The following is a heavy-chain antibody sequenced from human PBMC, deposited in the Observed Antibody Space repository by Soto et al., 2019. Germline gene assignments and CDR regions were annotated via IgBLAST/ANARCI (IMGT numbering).Heavy chain of an antibody. V-gene: IGHV1-2*02. CDR1: GYIFTDSY. CDR2: INPNSGGT. CDR3: AKTLYDILTGFHY. J-gene: IGHJ4*02. D-gene: IGHD3-9*01. Sequence: GASVKVSCKTSGYIFTDSYTHWVRQAPGQGLVWMGWINPNSGGTAFAQKFQGRVTMTRDTSISTAYMELSRLTSDDTGLYFCAKTLYDILTGFHYWGQGTLVTVSS.